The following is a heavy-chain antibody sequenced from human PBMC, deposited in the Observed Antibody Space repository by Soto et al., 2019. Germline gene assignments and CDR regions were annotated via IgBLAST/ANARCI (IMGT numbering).Heavy chain of an antibody. CDR1: GFTFSSYA. J-gene: IGHJ6*02. V-gene: IGHV3-30-3*01. CDR3: ARSQLELTYYYYGMDV. Sequence: LRLSCAASGFTFSSYAMHWVRQAPGKGLEWVAVISYDGGNKYYADSVKGRFTISRDNSKNTLYLQMNSLRAEDTAVYYCARSQLELTYYYYGMDVWGQGTTVTVS. CDR2: ISYDGGNK. D-gene: IGHD1-7*01.